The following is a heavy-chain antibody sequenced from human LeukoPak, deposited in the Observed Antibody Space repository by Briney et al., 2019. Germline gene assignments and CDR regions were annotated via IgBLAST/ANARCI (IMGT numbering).Heavy chain of an antibody. V-gene: IGHV3-30*02. Sequence: GGSLRLSCAASGFTFIGYGMHWVRQAPGKGLEWVTFIHYDGSITYYADSVKGRFTISRDNSKNTLFLQMNSLRAEDTAVYYCAKDLFHGLGTRFVDSWGQGTLVTVSS. CDR3: AKDLFHGLGTRFVDS. CDR1: GFTFIGYG. J-gene: IGHJ4*02. D-gene: IGHD3-10*01. CDR2: IHYDGSIT.